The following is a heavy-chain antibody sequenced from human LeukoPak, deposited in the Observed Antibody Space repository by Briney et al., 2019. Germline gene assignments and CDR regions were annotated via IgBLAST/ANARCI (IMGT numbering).Heavy chain of an antibody. CDR3: ARRYAGGWTDY. D-gene: IGHD2-2*01. J-gene: IGHJ4*02. CDR2: VSAYNGYT. V-gene: IGHV1-18*01. Sequence: GASVKVSCKASGYTFTSFGISWVRQAPGQGLEWMGWVSAYNGYTNYAQNLQGRVTMTWNTSISTAYMELSSLGSEDTAVYYCARRYAGGWTDYWGQGTLVTVSS. CDR1: GYTFTSFG.